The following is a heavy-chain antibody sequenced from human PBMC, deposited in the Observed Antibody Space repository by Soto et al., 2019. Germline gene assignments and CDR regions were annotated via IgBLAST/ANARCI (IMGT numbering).Heavy chain of an antibody. CDR2: INSDGSST. V-gene: IGHV3-74*01. J-gene: IGHJ3*02. CDR1: GFTFSSYW. D-gene: IGHD2-8*01. CDR3: ARFVPLDIVLMVYAPGAFDI. Sequence: GGSLRLSCAASGFTFSSYWMHWVRQAPGKGLVWVSRINSDGSSTSYADSVKGRFTISRDNAKNTLYLQMNSLRAEDTAVYYCARFVPLDIVLMVYAPGAFDIWGQGTMVTVSS.